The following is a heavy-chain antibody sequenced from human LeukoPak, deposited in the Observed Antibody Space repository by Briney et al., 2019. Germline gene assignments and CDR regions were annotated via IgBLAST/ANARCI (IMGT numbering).Heavy chain of an antibody. J-gene: IGHJ4*02. V-gene: IGHV3-21*01. Sequence: GGSLRLSCAASGFTFSTYNMNWVRQAPGKGLEWVSSISGSSSYIYYADSVKGRFSISRDNAKNSLYLQMNSLRAEDTAIYYCAKDAGSHGYLYFDYWGQGTLVTVSS. CDR1: GFTFSTYN. CDR3: AKDAGSHGYLYFDY. CDR2: ISGSSSYI. D-gene: IGHD1-26*01.